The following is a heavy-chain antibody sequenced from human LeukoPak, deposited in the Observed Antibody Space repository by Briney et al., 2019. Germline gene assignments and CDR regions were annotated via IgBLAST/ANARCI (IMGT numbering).Heavy chain of an antibody. J-gene: IGHJ4*02. D-gene: IGHD5-12*01. Sequence: ASVKVSCKASGYTFTSYGISWVRQSPGQGLEWMGWISAYNGNTNYAQKLQGRVTMTTDTSTSTAYMELRSLRSDDTAVYYCARAIVDSGYHEFDYWGQGTLVTVSS. CDR1: GYTFTSYG. CDR3: ARAIVDSGYHEFDY. V-gene: IGHV1-18*01. CDR2: ISAYNGNT.